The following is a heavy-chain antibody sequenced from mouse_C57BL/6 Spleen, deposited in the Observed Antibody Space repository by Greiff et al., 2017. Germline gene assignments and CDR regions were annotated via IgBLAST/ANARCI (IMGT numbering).Heavy chain of an antibody. CDR1: GSTFTDYY. J-gene: IGHJ2*01. Sequence: EVMLVESGGGLVQPGGSLSLSCAASGSTFTDYYMSWVRQLPGKALEWLGFIRNTANGYTSASSASVQGRFTISRDNSESILYLQMNALRAEDSATYYCARYKSSDGVYYCDYWGQGTTLTVSS. CDR2: IRNTANGYTS. V-gene: IGHV7-3*01. CDR3: ARYKSSDGVYYCDY. D-gene: IGHD1-1*01.